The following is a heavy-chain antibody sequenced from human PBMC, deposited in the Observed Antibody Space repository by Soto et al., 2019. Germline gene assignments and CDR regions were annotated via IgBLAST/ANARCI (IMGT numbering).Heavy chain of an antibody. Sequence: ASVKVSCKASGYTFTSYDINWVRQATGQGLEWMGWMNPNSGNTGYAQKFQGRVTMTRNTSISTAYMELSSLRSEDTAVYYCARLLPSTILFVPAAMMNWLYPWSQ. CDR2: MNPNSGNT. J-gene: IGHJ5*02. V-gene: IGHV1-8*01. D-gene: IGHD2-2*01. CDR1: GYTFTSYD. CDR3: ARLLPSTILFVPAAMMNWLYP.